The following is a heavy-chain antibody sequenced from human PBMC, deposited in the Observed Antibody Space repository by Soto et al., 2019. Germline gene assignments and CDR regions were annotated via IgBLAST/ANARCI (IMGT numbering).Heavy chain of an antibody. CDR1: GVGFSTYG. J-gene: IGHJ1*01. V-gene: IGHV3-21*01. Sequence: PGGSLRLSCAASGVGFSTYGMNWVRQAPGKGPEWVSSIDSSGRYIYYADTVHGRYNKSRDTAKNSMNLQKKSLRVEDTALYFCARDESAGSSTSSWGQGT. D-gene: IGHD2-2*01. CDR3: ARDESAGSSTSS. CDR2: IDSSGRYI.